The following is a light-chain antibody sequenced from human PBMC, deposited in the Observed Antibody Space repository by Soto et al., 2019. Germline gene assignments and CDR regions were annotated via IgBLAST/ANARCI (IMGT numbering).Light chain of an antibody. J-gene: IGKJ1*01. Sequence: DIMMTQSPDSVAGPMGERSTIKCKSGQNILYSSNNKNYLAWYQQRPGQPPKLLIYWASTRESGVPDRFSGSGSGTDFTLTISSLQAEDVAVYHCQQYYSSPTWTFGQGNKVDIK. V-gene: IGKV4-1*01. CDR2: WAS. CDR1: QNILYSSNNKNY. CDR3: QQYYSSPTWT.